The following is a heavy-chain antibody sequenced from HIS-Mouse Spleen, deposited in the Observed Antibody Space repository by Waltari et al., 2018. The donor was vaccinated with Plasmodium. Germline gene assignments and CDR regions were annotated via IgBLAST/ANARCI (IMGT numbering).Heavy chain of an antibody. CDR3: AILVQLEPPFDY. CDR1: GFTFSSYA. Sequence: EVQLLESGGGLVQPGGSLRRSGAASGFTFSSYAMSWVRQAPGKGLEWVSAISGSCGSTYYADSVKGRFTISRDNSKNTLYLQMNSLRAEDTAVYYCAILVQLEPPFDYWGQGTLVTVSS. CDR2: ISGSCGST. J-gene: IGHJ4*02. D-gene: IGHD1-1*01. V-gene: IGHV3-23*01.